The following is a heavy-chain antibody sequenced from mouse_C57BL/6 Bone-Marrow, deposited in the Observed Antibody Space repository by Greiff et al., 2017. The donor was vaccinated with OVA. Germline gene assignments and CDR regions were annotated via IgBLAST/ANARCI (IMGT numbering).Heavy chain of an antibody. CDR2: IYPSDSET. Sequence: VQLQQPGAELVRPGSSVKLSCKASGYTFTSYWMDWVKQRPGQGLEWIGNIYPSDSETHYNQKFKDKATLTVDKSSSTAYMQLSSLTSEDSAVYYCARRGAPYFDHWGQGTTLTVSS. V-gene: IGHV1-61*01. J-gene: IGHJ2*01. CDR3: ARRGAPYFDH. D-gene: IGHD3-1*01. CDR1: GYTFTSYW.